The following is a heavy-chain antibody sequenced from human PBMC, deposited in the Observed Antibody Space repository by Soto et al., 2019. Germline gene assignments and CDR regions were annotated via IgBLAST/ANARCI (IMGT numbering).Heavy chain of an antibody. CDR3: ARDYDSSGYPRYYFDY. CDR1: GFTFSDFY. Sequence: HPGGSLRLSCATSGFTFSDFYMSWIRQPPGKGLEWVSAISGSGGSTYYADSVKGRFTISRDNSKNTLYLQMNSLRAEDTAVYYCARDYDSSGYPRYYFDYWGQGTLVTVSS. D-gene: IGHD3-22*01. V-gene: IGHV3-23*01. CDR2: ISGSGGST. J-gene: IGHJ4*02.